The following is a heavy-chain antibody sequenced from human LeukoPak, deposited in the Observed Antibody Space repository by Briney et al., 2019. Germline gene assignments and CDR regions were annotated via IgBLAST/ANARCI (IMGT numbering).Heavy chain of an antibody. D-gene: IGHD3-10*01. Sequence: ASVKLSCKAAGYTFTSYGISWVRQAPGQGRGGWGWISAYNGNTNYAQKLQGRVTMTTDTSTSTAYMELRSLRSDDTAVYYRARVRLVWFGEFIPYWFDPWGQGTLVTVSS. V-gene: IGHV1-18*01. J-gene: IGHJ5*02. CDR3: ARVRLVWFGEFIPYWFDP. CDR1: GYTFTSYG. CDR2: ISAYNGNT.